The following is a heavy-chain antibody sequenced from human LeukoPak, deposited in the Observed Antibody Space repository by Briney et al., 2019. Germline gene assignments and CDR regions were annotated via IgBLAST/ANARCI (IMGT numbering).Heavy chain of an antibody. D-gene: IGHD2-2*01. CDR2: IHNSGSS. CDR1: GGSISSHY. J-gene: IGHJ4*02. Sequence: SETLSLTCTVSGGSISSHYWSWIRQPPGKGLEWIGYIHNSGSSNYNPSLKSRVTISVDTSKNQFSLKLSSVTAADTAVYYCARNKLTRVIDYWGQGTLVTVFS. V-gene: IGHV4-59*08. CDR3: ARNKLTRVIDY.